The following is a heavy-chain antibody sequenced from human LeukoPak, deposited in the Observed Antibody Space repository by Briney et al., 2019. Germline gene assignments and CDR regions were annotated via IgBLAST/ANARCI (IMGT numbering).Heavy chain of an antibody. J-gene: IGHJ4*02. V-gene: IGHV5-51*03. D-gene: IGHD2-2*02. Sequence: PGESLKISCKGSEYTFTNYWIVWVCQMHEKGLEFMGIIYPGDSNTRYSPSFQGQVTISADKSINTAYLQWSSLKASDTAMYYCAKLKYCSGDSCYTSFDNWSQVTLFTVSS. CDR2: IYPGDSNT. CDR1: EYTFTNYW. CDR3: AKLKYCSGDSCYTSFDN.